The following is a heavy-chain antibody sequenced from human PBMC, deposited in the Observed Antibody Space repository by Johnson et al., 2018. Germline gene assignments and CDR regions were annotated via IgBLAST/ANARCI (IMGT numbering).Heavy chain of an antibody. D-gene: IGHD1-26*01. CDR3: ARGFDTNAFDI. CDR1: GFTFSGYW. Sequence: VQLVQSGGGLVQPGGSLRLSCAASGFTFSGYWMHCVRQAPGKGLVWVSRINSDGSTTNYADSVKGRFTIPRDNAKDTLFLQMNSLRAEDTAVYYCARGFDTNAFDIWGQGTMVTVSS. J-gene: IGHJ3*02. CDR2: INSDGSTT. V-gene: IGHV3-74*02.